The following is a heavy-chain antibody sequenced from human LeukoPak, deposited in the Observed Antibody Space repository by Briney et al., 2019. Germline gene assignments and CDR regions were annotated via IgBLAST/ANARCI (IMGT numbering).Heavy chain of an antibody. V-gene: IGHV4-39*01. J-gene: IGHJ4*02. CDR1: GGSVSSSFYY. D-gene: IGHD2-2*01. Sequence: SETLSLTCTVSGGSVSSSFYYWGWIRQPPGKGLEWIGSVYYSGSTYYNPSLKSRVTISVDTSKNQFSLKVSSVTAADTAVYYCARPHCSSTTCYQSFDSWGQGTLVTVSS. CDR3: ARPHCSSTTCYQSFDS. CDR2: VYYSGST.